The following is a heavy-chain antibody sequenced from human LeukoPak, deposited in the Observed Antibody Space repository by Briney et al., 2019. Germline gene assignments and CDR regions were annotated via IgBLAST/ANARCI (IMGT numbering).Heavy chain of an antibody. J-gene: IGHJ4*02. CDR2: ISSSSSYI. V-gene: IGHV3-21*01. CDR3: ARPRYCSSTSCPEFDY. D-gene: IGHD2-2*01. CDR1: GFTFSSYS. Sequence: PGGSLRLSCAASGFTFSSYSMNWVRQAPGKGLEWVSSISSSSSYIYYADSVKGRFTISRDNAKNSLYLQMNSLRAEDTAVYYCARPRYCSSTSCPEFDYWGQGTLVTVSS.